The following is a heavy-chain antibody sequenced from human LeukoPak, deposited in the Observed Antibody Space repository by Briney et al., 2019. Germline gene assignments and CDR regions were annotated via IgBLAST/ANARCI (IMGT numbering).Heavy chain of an antibody. CDR3: ARPNTDAAGYYFDY. CDR1: GYTFTSYG. D-gene: IGHD6-13*01. Sequence: ASVKVSCKASGYTFTSYGISWVRQAPGQGLEWMGWIDTYRHGTNYAQNLQGRVTVTTDTSTTTLYMELRSLRFDDTAVYYCARPNTDAAGYYFDYWGQGTLVTVSS. V-gene: IGHV1-18*01. J-gene: IGHJ4*02. CDR2: IDTYRHGT.